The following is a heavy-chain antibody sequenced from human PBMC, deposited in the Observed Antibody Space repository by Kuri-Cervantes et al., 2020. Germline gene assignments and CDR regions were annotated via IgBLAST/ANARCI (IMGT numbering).Heavy chain of an antibody. Sequence: GGSLRLSCAASGFTFSSYAMHWVRQAPGKGLEWVAVMSYDGSNKYYADSVKGRFTISRDNSKNTLYLQMNSLRAEDTAVYYCARDIVGATFSFDYWGQGTLVTVSS. CDR3: ARDIVGATFSFDY. V-gene: IGHV3-30-3*01. D-gene: IGHD1-26*01. CDR1: GFTFSSYA. CDR2: MSYDGSNK. J-gene: IGHJ4*02.